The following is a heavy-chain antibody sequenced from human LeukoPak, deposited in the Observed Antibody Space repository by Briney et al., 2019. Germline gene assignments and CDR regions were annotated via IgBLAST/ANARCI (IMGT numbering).Heavy chain of an antibody. D-gene: IGHD3-10*01. CDR2: ISSSSSYT. CDR1: GFTFSDYY. CDR3: ARVGGELSPNYYYYYAMDV. J-gene: IGHJ6*04. Sequence: GSLRLSCAASGFTFSDYYMSWIRQAPGKGLEWVSYISSSSSYTNYADSVKGRFTISRDNAKNSLYLQMNSLRAEDTAVYYCARVGGELSPNYYYYYAMDVWGKGTTVTVSS. V-gene: IGHV3-11*06.